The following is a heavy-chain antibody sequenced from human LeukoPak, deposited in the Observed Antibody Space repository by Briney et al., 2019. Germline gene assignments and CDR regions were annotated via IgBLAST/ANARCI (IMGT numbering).Heavy chain of an antibody. D-gene: IGHD2-2*01. CDR1: GYTFSNFG. J-gene: IGHJ4*02. CDR2: ISGNNDNP. Sequence: ASVRVSCKTSGYTFSNFGINWVRQAPGQGLEWMGWISGNNDNPNYGQKFQGRLTVTTNTSTSTAYMELRNLRFDDTAVYYCARDGTSTDDYWGQGTLVTVSS. CDR3: ARDGTSTDDY. V-gene: IGHV1-18*01.